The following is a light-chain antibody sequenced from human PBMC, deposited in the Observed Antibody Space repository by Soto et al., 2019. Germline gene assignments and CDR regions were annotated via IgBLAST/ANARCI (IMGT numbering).Light chain of an antibody. J-gene: IGKJ2*01. V-gene: IGKV1-5*01. CDR1: QSISSW. CDR2: DAS. Sequence: DIQMTQSPSTLSASVGDRVTITCRASQSISSWLAWYQQKPGKAPKLPIYDASSLESGVPSRFSGSGSGTEFTLTISSLQPDDFATYYCQQYNSYPLFGQGTKLEIK. CDR3: QQYNSYPL.